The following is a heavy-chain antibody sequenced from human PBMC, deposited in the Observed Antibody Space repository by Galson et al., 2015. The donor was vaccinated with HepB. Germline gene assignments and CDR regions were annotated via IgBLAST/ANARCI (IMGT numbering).Heavy chain of an antibody. D-gene: IGHD6-13*01. Sequence: SVKVSCKASGGTFSSYTISWVRQAPGQGLEWMGGIIPILGIANYAQKFQGRVTITADKSTSTAYMELSSLRSEDTAVYYCAKLIAAAGLDAFDIWGQGTMVTVSS. J-gene: IGHJ3*02. V-gene: IGHV1-69*10. CDR3: AKLIAAAGLDAFDI. CDR1: GGTFSSYT. CDR2: IIPILGIA.